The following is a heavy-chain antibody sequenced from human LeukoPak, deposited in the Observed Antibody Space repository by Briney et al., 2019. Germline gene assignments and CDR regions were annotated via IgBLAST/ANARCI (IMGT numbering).Heavy chain of an antibody. CDR1: GGSISSGGYS. CDR2: IYYSGST. J-gene: IGHJ3*02. D-gene: IGHD3-9*01. V-gene: IGHV4-30-4*07. CDR3: ARDSRYFDWLFSSDAFDI. Sequence: PSETLSLTCAVSGGSISSGGYSWSWIRQPPGKGLEWIGYIYYSGSTYYNPSLKSRVTISVDTSKNQFSLKLSSVTAADTAVYYCARDSRYFDWLFSSDAFDIWGQGTMVTVSS.